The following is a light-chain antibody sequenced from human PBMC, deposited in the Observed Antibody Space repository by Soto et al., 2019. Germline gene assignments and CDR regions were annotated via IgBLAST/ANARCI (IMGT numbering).Light chain of an antibody. CDR1: QSLLHSNGYNS. J-gene: IGKJ5*01. V-gene: IGKV2-28*01. Sequence: DIVMTQSPLSLPVTPGEPASISCRSSQSLLHSNGYNSLDWYLQKPGQSPQLLIYLGSNRASGVPDRFSGSGSGTYFTLKISRVEAEDVGVYYCMQALQTTITFGQGTRLEIK. CDR3: MQALQTTIT. CDR2: LGS.